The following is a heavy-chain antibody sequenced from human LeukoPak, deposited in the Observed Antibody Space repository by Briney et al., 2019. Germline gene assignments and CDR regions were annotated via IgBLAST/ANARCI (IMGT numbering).Heavy chain of an antibody. CDR2: IYYSGST. CDR1: GGSISSGGYY. D-gene: IGHD1-26*01. CDR3: ARGNILGATYWDY. V-gene: IGHV4-31*03. Sequence: PSETLSLTCTVSGGSISSGGYYWSWIRQHPGKGLEWIGYIYYSGSTYYNPSLKSRVTISVDTSKNQFSLKLSSVTAADTAVYYCARGNILGATYWDYWGQGTLVTVSS. J-gene: IGHJ4*02.